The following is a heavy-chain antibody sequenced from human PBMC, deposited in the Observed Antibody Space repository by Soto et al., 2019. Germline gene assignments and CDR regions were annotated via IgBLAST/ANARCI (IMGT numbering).Heavy chain of an antibody. CDR3: AKADSSSWRPTLDY. D-gene: IGHD6-13*01. CDR2: ISWNSGSI. V-gene: IGHV3-9*01. J-gene: IGHJ4*02. CDR1: GFTFDDYA. Sequence: GGSLRLSCAASGFTFDDYAMHWVRQAPGKGLEWVSGISWNSGSIGYADSVKGRFTISRDNAKNSLYLQMNSLRAEDTALYYCAKADSSSWRPTLDYWGQGTLVTVSS.